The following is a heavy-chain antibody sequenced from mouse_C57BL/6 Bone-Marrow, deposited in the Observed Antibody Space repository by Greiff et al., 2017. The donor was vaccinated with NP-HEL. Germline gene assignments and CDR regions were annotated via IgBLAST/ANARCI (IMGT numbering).Heavy chain of an antibody. Sequence: VQLKQSGPELVTPGASVKISCKASGYSFTGYYMHWVKQSHGNILDWIGYIYPYNGVSSYNQKFKGKATLTVDKSSSTAYMELRSLSSEGSAVYYLARPTVVPHWYFDVWGTGTTVTVSS. CDR2: IYPYNGVS. J-gene: IGHJ1*03. V-gene: IGHV1-31*01. CDR1: GYSFTGYY. D-gene: IGHD1-1*01. CDR3: ARPTVVPHWYFDV.